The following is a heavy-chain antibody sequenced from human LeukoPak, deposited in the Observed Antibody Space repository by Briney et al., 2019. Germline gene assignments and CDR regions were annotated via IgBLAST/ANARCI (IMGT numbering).Heavy chain of an antibody. J-gene: IGHJ4*02. Sequence: GGSLRLSCAASGFTFSSYDMSWVRQAPGKGLEWVSDISGSGGSTYYADSVKGRFTISRDNSKNSLYLQMNSLRAEDTAVYYCAKDGYCSGGRGYKGDYWGQGTLVTVSS. CDR3: AKDGYCSGGRGYKGDY. V-gene: IGHV3-23*01. D-gene: IGHD2-15*01. CDR2: ISGSGGST. CDR1: GFTFSSYD.